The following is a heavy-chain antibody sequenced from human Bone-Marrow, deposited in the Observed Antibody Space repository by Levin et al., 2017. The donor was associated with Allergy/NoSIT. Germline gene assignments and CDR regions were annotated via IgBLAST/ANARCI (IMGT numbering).Heavy chain of an antibody. D-gene: IGHD1-1*01. J-gene: IGHJ6*02. V-gene: IGHV3-21*06. Sequence: ASVKVSCAAPGFSFSSYGINWVRQAPGKGLEWVSCISSRSVAIYYADSVKGRFTISRDNARNSVYLQLNDLRAEDTAVYYCARDHLPPTNDDGYNFYGMDVWGQGTTVTVSS. CDR1: GFSFSSYG. CDR2: ISSRSVAI. CDR3: ARDHLPPTNDDGYNFYGMDV.